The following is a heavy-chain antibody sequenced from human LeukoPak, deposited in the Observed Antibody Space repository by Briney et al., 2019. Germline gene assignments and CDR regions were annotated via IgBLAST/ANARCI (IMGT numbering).Heavy chain of an antibody. CDR3: ATGAGGSGDL. D-gene: IGHD6-25*01. J-gene: IGHJ4*02. CDR1: GFTFSRSW. CDR2: ISPDGSTK. Sequence: PGGSLRLSCAASGFTFSRSWMSWVRQPPGKGLEWVANISPDGSTKYHMDSVKGRFTISRDNAKDSLYLEMSRLRDDDTAMYYCATGAGGSGDLGGQGPLVTVSS. V-gene: IGHV3-7*03.